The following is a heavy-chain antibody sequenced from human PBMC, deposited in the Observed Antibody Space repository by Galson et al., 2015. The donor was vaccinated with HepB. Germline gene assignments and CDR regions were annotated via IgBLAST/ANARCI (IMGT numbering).Heavy chain of an antibody. CDR3: AKRGPGYCSSTTCYKSFDY. D-gene: IGHD2-2*02. CDR2: MSGNAAAT. V-gene: IGHV3-23*01. Sequence: SLRLSCAASGFPFRSYAMIWVRQAPGKGLEFVSAMSGNAAATYYADSVKGRFTISRDNSKNTLYLQMNSLRAEDTAVYYCAKRGPGYCSSTTCYKSFDYWGQGTQVTVSS. CDR1: GFPFRSYA. J-gene: IGHJ4*02.